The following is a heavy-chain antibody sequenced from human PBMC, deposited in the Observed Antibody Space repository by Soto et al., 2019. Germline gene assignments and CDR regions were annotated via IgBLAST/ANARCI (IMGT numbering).Heavy chain of an antibody. D-gene: IGHD3-10*01. CDR3: ASGFISNIPENPYDAFDI. V-gene: IGHV1-69*02. CDR1: RGTFSSYT. J-gene: IGHJ3*02. CDR2: IIPILGIA. Sequence: SVKVSCKASRGTFSSYTISWVRQAPGQGLEWMGRIIPILGIANYAQKFQGRVTITADKSTSTAYMELSSLRSEDTAVYYCASGFISNIPENPYDAFDIWGQGTMVTVSS.